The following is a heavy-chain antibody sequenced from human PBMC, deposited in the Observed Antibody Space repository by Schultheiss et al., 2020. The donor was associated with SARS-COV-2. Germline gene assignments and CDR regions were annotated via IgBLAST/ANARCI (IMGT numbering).Heavy chain of an antibody. CDR3: ARHPTTVTNGVDY. CDR1: EYSFTNYW. J-gene: IGHJ4*02. D-gene: IGHD4-17*01. V-gene: IGHV5-51*01. CDR2: IYPGDSDT. Sequence: GESLKISCKGSEYSFTNYWIGWVRQMPGKGLEWMGIIYPGDSDTRYSPSFQGQVTISADKSISTAYLQWSSLKASDTAMYYCARHPTTVTNGVDYWGQGTLVTVSS.